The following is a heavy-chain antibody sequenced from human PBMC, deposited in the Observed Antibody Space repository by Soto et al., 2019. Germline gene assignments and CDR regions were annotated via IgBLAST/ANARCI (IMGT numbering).Heavy chain of an antibody. J-gene: IGHJ6*02. Sequence: EVQLVESGGGLVQPGGSLRLSCAASGFTFSSFWMSWVRQAPGRGLEWVANIKQDGSEKYYVDSVKGRFTISRDNGKNSLYLQMNSLRGEDTAVYYCGKGRTMDVWGQGTTVIVSS. CDR2: IKQDGSEK. CDR3: GKGRTMDV. V-gene: IGHV3-7*01. CDR1: GFTFSSFW.